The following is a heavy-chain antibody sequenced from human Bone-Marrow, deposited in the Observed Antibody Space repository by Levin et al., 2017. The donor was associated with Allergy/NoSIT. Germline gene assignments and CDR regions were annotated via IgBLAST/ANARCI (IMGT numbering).Heavy chain of an antibody. CDR1: GYSIRSGYY. Sequence: SQTLSLPCTVSGYSIRSGYYWRWIRQPPGKGLEWIGNIYHSGSSYYDPSLKSRVAISVDASKNHFSLKLTPVTAADTAVYYCARLQRGYSSGSDYWGQGTLVTVSS. CDR2: IYHSGSS. D-gene: IGHD5-18*01. J-gene: IGHJ4*02. V-gene: IGHV4-38-2*02. CDR3: ARLQRGYSSGSDY.